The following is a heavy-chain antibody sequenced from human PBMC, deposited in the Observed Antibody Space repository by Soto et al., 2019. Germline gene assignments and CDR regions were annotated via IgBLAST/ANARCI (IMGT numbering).Heavy chain of an antibody. CDR1: GFTFSSYG. CDR3: AKESAVAGTSYFDY. CDR2: ISYDGSNK. Sequence: LRLSCAASGFTFSSYGMHWVRQAPGKGLEWVAVISYDGSNKYYADSVKGRFTISRDNSKNTLYLQMNSLRAEDTAVYYCAKESAVAGTSYFDYWGQGTLVTVSS. V-gene: IGHV3-30*18. D-gene: IGHD6-19*01. J-gene: IGHJ4*02.